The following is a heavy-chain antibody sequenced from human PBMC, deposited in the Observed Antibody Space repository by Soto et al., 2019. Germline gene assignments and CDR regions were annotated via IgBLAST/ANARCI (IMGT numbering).Heavy chain of an antibody. CDR1: GGSFSGYY. Sequence: SETLSLTCAVYGGSFSGYYWTWIRQPPGTGLEWIGEINHSGSTNYNPSLKSRVTISVDTSKNQFSLRLASVTAADTAVYYCARTLPNRQLFDSWSQGTLVTVSS. J-gene: IGHJ4*02. CDR2: INHSGST. CDR3: ARTLPNRQLFDS. V-gene: IGHV4-34*01. D-gene: IGHD1-1*01.